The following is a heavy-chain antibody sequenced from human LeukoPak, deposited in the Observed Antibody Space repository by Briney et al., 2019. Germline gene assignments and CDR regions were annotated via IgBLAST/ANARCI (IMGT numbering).Heavy chain of an antibody. CDR2: INTAAET. J-gene: IGHJ4*02. CDR1: GFTFSSYD. V-gene: IGHV3-13*04. Sequence: PGGSLRLSCAASGFTFSSYDMHWVRQATGKGLEWVSAINTAAETFYPDSVKGRFTFSRENAKNSLYLQMNSLRDGDTAVYFCARAPPGSGWLIDYWGQGTLVTVSS. CDR3: ARAPPGSGWLIDY. D-gene: IGHD6-19*01.